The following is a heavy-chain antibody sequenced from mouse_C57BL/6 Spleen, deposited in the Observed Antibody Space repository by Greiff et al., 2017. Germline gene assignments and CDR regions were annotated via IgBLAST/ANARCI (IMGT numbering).Heavy chain of an antibody. CDR3: ARSPMVTTRYFDV. CDR1: GYAFSSSW. Sequence: QVQLQQSGPELVKPGASVKISCKASGYAFSSSWMNWVKQRPGKGLKWIGRIYPGDGDTNYNGKFKGKATLTADKSSSTAYMQLSSLTSEDSAVYFCARSPMVTTRYFDVWGTGTTVTVSS. CDR2: IYPGDGDT. J-gene: IGHJ1*03. V-gene: IGHV1-82*01. D-gene: IGHD2-2*01.